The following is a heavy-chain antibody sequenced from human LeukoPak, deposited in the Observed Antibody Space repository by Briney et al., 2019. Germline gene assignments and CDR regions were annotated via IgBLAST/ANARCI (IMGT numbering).Heavy chain of an antibody. D-gene: IGHD2-2*01. CDR2: IYTSGST. V-gene: IGHV4-4*07. CDR3: ATSSSRAYCSTTTCLYFDY. J-gene: IGHJ4*02. Sequence: MSSETLSLTCTVSGGSISGYYWNWIRQPAGKGLEWIGRIYTSGSTNYNPSLKSRVTMSVDTSKNQFSLKVSSVTAADTAVYFCATSSSRAYCSTTTCLYFDYWGQGTPVTVSS. CDR1: GGSISGYY.